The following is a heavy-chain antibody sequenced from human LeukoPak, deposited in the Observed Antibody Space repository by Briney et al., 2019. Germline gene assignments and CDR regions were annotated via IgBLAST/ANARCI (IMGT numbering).Heavy chain of an antibody. CDR3: ARASSLHYYGSGSYYTGPIDI. V-gene: IGHV3-74*01. CDR1: GFTFSSYW. D-gene: IGHD3-10*01. J-gene: IGHJ3*02. Sequence: GGSLRLSCAASGFTFSSYWMHWVRQAPGKGLVWVSRINSDVSSTSYADSVKGRFTISRDNSKNTLYLQMNSLRAEDTAVYYCARASSLHYYGSGSYYTGPIDIWGQGTMVTVSS. CDR2: INSDVSST.